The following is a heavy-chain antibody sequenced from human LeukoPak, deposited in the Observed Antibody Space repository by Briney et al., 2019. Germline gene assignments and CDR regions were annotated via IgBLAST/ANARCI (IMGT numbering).Heavy chain of an antibody. V-gene: IGHV3-66*01. J-gene: IGHJ4*02. CDR2: IFSGDSI. CDR1: GFTFSSYS. CDR3: ARVIWFGESKRDY. Sequence: GGSLRLSWAASGFTFSSYSVNWVRQAPGEGLEWVSVIFSGDSIYYADSVKGRFTISRDNSKNTLNLQMNSLRAEDTAVYYCARVIWFGESKRDYWGQGTLVTVSS. D-gene: IGHD3-10*01.